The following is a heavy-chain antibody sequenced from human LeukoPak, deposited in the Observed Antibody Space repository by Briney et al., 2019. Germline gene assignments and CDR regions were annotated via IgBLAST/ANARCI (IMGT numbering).Heavy chain of an antibody. V-gene: IGHV4-39*01. Sequence: SETLSLTCTVSGGSIISSSHYWGWIRQPPGKGLEWIGSIYYSGSPYYNPSLKSRVTISADTSKNQFSLKLSSVTAADTAVYYCARHRGSSSWSRVDYWGQGTLVTVSS. D-gene: IGHD6-13*01. CDR3: ARHRGSSSWSRVDY. CDR1: GGSIISSSHY. CDR2: IYYSGSP. J-gene: IGHJ4*02.